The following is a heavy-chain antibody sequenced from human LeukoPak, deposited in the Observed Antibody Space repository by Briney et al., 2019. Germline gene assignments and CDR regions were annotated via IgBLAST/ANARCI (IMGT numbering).Heavy chain of an antibody. D-gene: IGHD3-10*01. J-gene: IGHJ6*03. CDR1: GFTFSSYA. CDR3: ARGRSEGYYGSGSYRGYYYYYYYMDV. V-gene: IGHV4-34*01. Sequence: PGGSLRLSCAASGFTFSSYAMSWVRQPPGKGLEWIGEINHSGSTNYNPSLKSRVTISVDTSKNQFSLKLSSVTAADTAVYYCARGRSEGYYGSGSYRGYYYYYYYMDVWGKGTTVTVSS. CDR2: INHSGST.